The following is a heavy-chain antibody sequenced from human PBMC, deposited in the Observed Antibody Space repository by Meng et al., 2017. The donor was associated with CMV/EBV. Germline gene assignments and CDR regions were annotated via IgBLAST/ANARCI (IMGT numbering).Heavy chain of an antibody. CDR2: ISGYNGNT. J-gene: IGHJ6*02. V-gene: IGHV1-18*01. CDR3: ARDPGYCSSTSCPYYYYYGMDV. CDR1: GYTFTSYG. Sequence: ASVKVSCKASGYTFTSYGISWVRQAPGQGLEWMGWISGYNGNTDYAQKLQGRVTMTTDTSTSTAYMELRSLRSDDTAVYYCARDPGYCSSTSCPYYYYYGMDVWGQGTTVTVSS. D-gene: IGHD2-2*03.